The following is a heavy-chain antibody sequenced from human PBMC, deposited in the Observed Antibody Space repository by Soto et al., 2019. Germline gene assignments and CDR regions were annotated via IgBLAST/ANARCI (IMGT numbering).Heavy chain of an antibody. J-gene: IGHJ6*02. CDR1: GFTFRSYA. CDR3: ARVTPGNNLYYFSGLDF. Sequence: GGSLRLSCGASGFTFRSYAMHWVRQTPGKGLEWVAVISYDGSNKHYADSVKGRFSISRDNSKNMLYLQMDSLSTEDTGVYYCARVTPGNNLYYFSGLDFWGQGTSVTVSS. CDR2: ISYDGSNK. V-gene: IGHV3-30-3*01. D-gene: IGHD1-1*01.